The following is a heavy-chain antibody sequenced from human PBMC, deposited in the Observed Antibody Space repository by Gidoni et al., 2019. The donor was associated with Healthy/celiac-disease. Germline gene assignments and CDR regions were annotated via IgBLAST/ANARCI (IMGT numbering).Heavy chain of an antibody. J-gene: IGHJ4*02. V-gene: IGHV4-30-2*01. CDR2: IYHSGST. D-gene: IGHD3-10*01. CDR1: GGSISSGGYS. Sequence: QLQLQESGSGLVKPSQTLSLTCAVSGGSISSGGYSWSWIRQPPGKGLEWIGYIYHSGSTYYNPSLKSRVTISVDRSKNQFSLKLSSVTAADTAVYYCARGSRYGSGSYYTLGFDYWGQGTLVTVSS. CDR3: ARGSRYGSGSYYTLGFDY.